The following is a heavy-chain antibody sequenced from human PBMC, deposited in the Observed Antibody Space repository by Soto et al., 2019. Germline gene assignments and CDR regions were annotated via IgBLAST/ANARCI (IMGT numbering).Heavy chain of an antibody. CDR3: TTDSYTSVIVVRFDY. D-gene: IGHD3-22*01. J-gene: IGHJ4*01. CDR2: IKSKGHGGTT. V-gene: IGHV3-15*07. CDR1: GFAFSNAW. Sequence: PGGSLRLSCAASGFAFSNAWINWVRQAPGKGLEWVGRIKSKGHGGTTDFAAPVRGRFAISRDDSRNLVYMQMNSLNTEDTAVYYCTTDSYTSVIVVRFDYWGHGTVVTVSS.